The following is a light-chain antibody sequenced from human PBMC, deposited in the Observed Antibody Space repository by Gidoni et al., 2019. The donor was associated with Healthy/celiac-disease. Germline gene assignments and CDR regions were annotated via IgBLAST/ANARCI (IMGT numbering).Light chain of an antibody. CDR3: QQYGSSPLYT. CDR1: QSVSSSY. CDR2: GAS. Sequence: IVLTHSPATLSLSPGETATLSCRASQSVSSSYVAWDQQKPSQATRPLIYGASSRATGIPDRVSGSGSGTDFTLNISRLEPEDCAVYYCQQYGSSPLYTFGQGTKLEIK. V-gene: IGKV3-20*01. J-gene: IGKJ2*01.